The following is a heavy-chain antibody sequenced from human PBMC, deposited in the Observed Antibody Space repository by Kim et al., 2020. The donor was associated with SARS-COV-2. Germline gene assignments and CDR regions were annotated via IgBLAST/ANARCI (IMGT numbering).Heavy chain of an antibody. Sequence: GGSLRLSCAASGFTFSSYSMNWVRQAPGKGLEWVSYISSSSSTIYYADSVKGRFTISRDNAKNSLYLQMNSLRAEDTAVYYCARETRGTAMASGSYYFDYWGQGTLVTVSS. CDR2: ISSSSSTI. CDR3: ARETRGTAMASGSYYFDY. CDR1: GFTFSSYS. D-gene: IGHD5-18*01. J-gene: IGHJ4*02. V-gene: IGHV3-48*04.